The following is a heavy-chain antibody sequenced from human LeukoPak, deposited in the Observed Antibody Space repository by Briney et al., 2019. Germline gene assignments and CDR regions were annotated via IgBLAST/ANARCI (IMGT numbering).Heavy chain of an antibody. Sequence: SETLSLTCTVSGGSISSSSYYWGWIRQPPGKGLEWIGNLYYSGITYYNPSLKSRVTMSVDTSNNQFSLKLTSVTAADTAVYYCARVHGSGYKIYNWFDPWGQGTLVTVSS. D-gene: IGHD5-12*01. CDR1: GGSISSSSYY. CDR2: LYYSGIT. CDR3: ARVHGSGYKIYNWFDP. J-gene: IGHJ5*02. V-gene: IGHV4-39*07.